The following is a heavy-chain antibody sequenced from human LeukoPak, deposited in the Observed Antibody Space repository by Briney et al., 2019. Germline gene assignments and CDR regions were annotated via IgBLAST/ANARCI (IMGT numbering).Heavy chain of an antibody. V-gene: IGHV3-11*01. CDR3: ARGVVVPAAPSGGY. D-gene: IGHD2-2*01. CDR1: GFIFTDYW. Sequence: GGSLRLSCAASGFIFTDYWMYWVRQAPGKGLEWVSYISSSGSTLYYADSVKGRFTISRDNAKNSLYLQMNSLRAEDTAVYYCARGVVVPAAPSGGYWGQGTLVTVSS. J-gene: IGHJ4*02. CDR2: ISSSGSTL.